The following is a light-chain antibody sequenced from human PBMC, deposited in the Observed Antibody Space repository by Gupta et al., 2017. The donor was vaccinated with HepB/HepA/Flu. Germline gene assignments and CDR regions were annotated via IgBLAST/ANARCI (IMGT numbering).Light chain of an antibody. Sequence: EIVLTQSPGTLSLSPGERATLSCRASQSVSSSYLAWYQQKPGQAPTLLIYGASSRATGIPPTFSGSGSSTAFSLTISSLVPPDFSVYYCHQYGSSPPVTFGQGTRLEIK. V-gene: IGKV3-20*01. J-gene: IGKJ5*01. CDR1: QSVSSSY. CDR3: HQYGSSPPVT. CDR2: GAS.